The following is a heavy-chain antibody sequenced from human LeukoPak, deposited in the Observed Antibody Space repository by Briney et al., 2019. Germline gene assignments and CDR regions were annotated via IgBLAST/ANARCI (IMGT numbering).Heavy chain of an antibody. CDR2: ISSSSSTI. D-gene: IGHD3-22*01. CDR3: AKSNQWFRYYFDY. Sequence: GRSLRLSCAASGFTFSSYSMNWVRQAPGKGLEWVSYISSSSSTIYYADSVKGRFTISGDNAKNSLYLQMNSLRAEDTAVYYCAKSNQWFRYYFDYWGQGTLVTVSS. V-gene: IGHV3-48*01. J-gene: IGHJ4*02. CDR1: GFTFSSYS.